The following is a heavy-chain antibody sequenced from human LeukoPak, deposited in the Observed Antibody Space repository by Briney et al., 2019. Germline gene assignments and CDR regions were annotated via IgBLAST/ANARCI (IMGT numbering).Heavy chain of an antibody. CDR2: IYATGNT. V-gene: IGHV4-4*09. D-gene: IGHD3-10*01. CDR1: GGSMSDHY. Sequence: PSGTLSLTCAVSGGSMSDHYWSSIRQTPGTTREWVGYIYATGNTNYSPSLKGRVTISLDTSKNHFSLRLRSVTAADTALYYCARHFRKDYPASGSSQYFHYIDVWGKGTTVTVSS. CDR3: ARHFRKDYPASGSSQYFHYIDV. J-gene: IGHJ6*03.